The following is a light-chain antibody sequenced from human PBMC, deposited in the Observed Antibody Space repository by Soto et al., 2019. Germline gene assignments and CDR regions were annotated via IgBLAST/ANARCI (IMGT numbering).Light chain of an antibody. J-gene: IGKJ1*01. CDR2: DAS. CDR3: QQYNNWWT. CDR1: QSVSSY. V-gene: IGKV3-11*01. Sequence: EIVLTQSPATLSLSPGERATLSCRASQSVSSYLAWYQQKPGQAPRLLIYDASSRATGIPDRFSGSGSGTDFTLTISSLQFDDSAVYYCQQYNNWWTFGQGTKVDIK.